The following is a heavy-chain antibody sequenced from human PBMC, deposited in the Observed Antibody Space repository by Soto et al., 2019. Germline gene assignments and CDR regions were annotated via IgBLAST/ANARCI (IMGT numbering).Heavy chain of an antibody. D-gene: IGHD2-21*01. J-gene: IGHJ4*02. CDR1: GFTFTDSA. CDR2: IRNKVNTYAT. Sequence: EVQLVESGGGLVQPGGSLKLSCAASGFTFTDSAIHWVRQASGKGPEGVGRIRNKVNTYATAYAASVKGRFTISRDDATGTTYLQMNSLKTEDTAVYYCSRRRDWTATDPLDYWGQGTLVTVSS. V-gene: IGHV3-73*02. CDR3: SRRRDWTATDPLDY.